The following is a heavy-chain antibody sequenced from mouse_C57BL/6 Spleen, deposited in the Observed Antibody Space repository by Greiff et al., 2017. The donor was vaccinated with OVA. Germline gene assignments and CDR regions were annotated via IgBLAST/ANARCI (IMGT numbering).Heavy chain of an antibody. CDR1: GFTFSDYG. D-gene: IGHD2-10*01. CDR2: ISSGSSTI. Sequence: EVKLVESGGGLVKPGGSLKLSCAASGFTFSDYGMHWVRQAPEKGLEWVAYISSGSSTIYYADTVKGRFTISRDNAKNTVFLQMTSLRSEDTAMYYCARPTPYYGNYDWYFDVWGTGTTVTVSA. J-gene: IGHJ1*03. CDR3: ARPTPYYGNYDWYFDV. V-gene: IGHV5-17*01.